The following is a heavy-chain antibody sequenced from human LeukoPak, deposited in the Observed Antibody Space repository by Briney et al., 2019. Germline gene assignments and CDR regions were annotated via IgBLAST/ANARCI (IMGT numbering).Heavy chain of an antibody. Sequence: GGSLRLSCAASEFTFSDYYKSWIRQAPGKGLEWVSYISSSSSYTNYADSVKGRFTISRDNAKNSLYLQMNSLRAEDTAVYYCARNHYDILTGYCYDYWGQGTLVTVSS. V-gene: IGHV3-11*06. CDR1: EFTFSDYY. J-gene: IGHJ4*02. D-gene: IGHD3-9*01. CDR3: ARNHYDILTGYCYDY. CDR2: ISSSSSYT.